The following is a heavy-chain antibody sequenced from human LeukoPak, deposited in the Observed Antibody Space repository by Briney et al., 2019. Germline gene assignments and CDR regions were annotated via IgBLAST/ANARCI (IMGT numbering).Heavy chain of an antibody. D-gene: IGHD2-8*01. J-gene: IGHJ4*02. CDR2: ISTYNANT. Sequence: ASVKVSCKASGYSFTSYGIGWVRQAPGQGLEWMGGISTYNANTNYALKLQGRVTLTTDTSTSTAYMELKSLRSDDTAVYYCAREECSIGVCYPSGYWGQGTLVTVSS. V-gene: IGHV1-18*01. CDR1: GYSFTSYG. CDR3: AREECSIGVCYPSGY.